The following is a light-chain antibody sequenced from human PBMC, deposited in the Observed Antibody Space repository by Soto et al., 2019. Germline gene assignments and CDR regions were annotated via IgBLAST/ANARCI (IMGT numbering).Light chain of an antibody. V-gene: IGKV3D-20*02. CDR2: GAS. CDR3: QQRSNWPPGMYT. J-gene: IGKJ2*01. CDR1: QSVSRNY. Sequence: ETVLTQSPGTLSLSPGATATLSCRASQSVSRNYLAWFQQKPGQAPRLLIYGASTSATGIPDRFSGSGSGTDFTLTISSLEPEDFAVYYCQQRSNWPPGMYTFGQGTKLEIK.